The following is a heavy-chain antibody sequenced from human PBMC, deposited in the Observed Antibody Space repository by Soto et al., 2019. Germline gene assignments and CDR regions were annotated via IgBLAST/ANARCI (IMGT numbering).Heavy chain of an antibody. D-gene: IGHD6-6*01. V-gene: IGHV1-3*01. Sequence: GASVKVSCKASGYTFTSYAMHWVRQAPGQRLEWMGWINAGNGNTKYSQKFQGRVTITRDTSASTAYMELSSLRSEDTAVYYCARAPADSSSGNWFDPWGQGALVTVSS. J-gene: IGHJ5*02. CDR3: ARAPADSSSGNWFDP. CDR1: GYTFTSYA. CDR2: INAGNGNT.